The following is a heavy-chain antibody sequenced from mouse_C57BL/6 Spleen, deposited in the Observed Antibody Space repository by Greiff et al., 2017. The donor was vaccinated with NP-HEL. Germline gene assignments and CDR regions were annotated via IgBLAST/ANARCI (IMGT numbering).Heavy chain of an antibody. CDR3: ARRITTVVAYYYAMDY. J-gene: IGHJ4*01. V-gene: IGHV1-19*01. Sequence: VHVKQSGPVLVKPGASVKMSCKASGYTFTDYYMNWVKQSHGKSLEWIGVINPYNGGTSYNQKFKGKATLTVDKSSSTAYMELNSLTSEDSAVYYCARRITTVVAYYYAMDYWGQGTSVTVSS. CDR1: GYTFTDYY. D-gene: IGHD1-1*01. CDR2: INPYNGGT.